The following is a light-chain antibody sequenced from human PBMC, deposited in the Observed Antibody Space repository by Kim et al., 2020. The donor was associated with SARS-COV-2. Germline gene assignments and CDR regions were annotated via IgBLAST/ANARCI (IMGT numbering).Light chain of an antibody. CDR1: QSVSSSY. CDR3: QQYGSSPRT. CDR2: GAS. V-gene: IGKV3-20*01. J-gene: IGKJ1*01. Sequence: SPGGRAPLSCRARQSVSSSYLAWYQQKPRQAPRLLIYGASSRANGIPNRFSGSGSGTDFTLTISRLEPEDFAVYYCQQYGSSPRTFGQGTKVDNK.